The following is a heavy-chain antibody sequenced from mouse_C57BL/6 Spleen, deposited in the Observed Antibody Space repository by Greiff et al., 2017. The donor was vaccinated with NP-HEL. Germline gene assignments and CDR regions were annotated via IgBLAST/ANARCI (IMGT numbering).Heavy chain of an antibody. V-gene: IGHV1-63*01. CDR3: ARGVLRSPYYFDY. J-gene: IGHJ2*01. D-gene: IGHD1-1*01. CDR1: GYTFTNYW. Sequence: VQLQQSGAELVRPGTSVKMSCKASGYTFTNYWIGWAKQRPGHGLEWIGDIYPGGGYTNYNEKFKGKATLTADKSSSTAYMQFSSLTSEDSAIYYCARGVLRSPYYFDYWGQGTTLTVSS. CDR2: IYPGGGYT.